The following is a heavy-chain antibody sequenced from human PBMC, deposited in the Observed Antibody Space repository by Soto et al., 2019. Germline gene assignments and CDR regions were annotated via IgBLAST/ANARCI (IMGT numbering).Heavy chain of an antibody. V-gene: IGHV4-34*01. D-gene: IGHD2-15*01. CDR2: INHSGST. Sequence: QVQLQQWGAGLLKPSETLSLTCAVYAGSFSGYYWSWIRQPPGKGLEWIGEINHSGSTNYNPSLKSRVTISVDTSKNQFSLKLSSVTAADTAVYYCARVNMDRSGGSCYVYFDYWGQRTLVTVSS. J-gene: IGHJ4*02. CDR3: ARVNMDRSGGSCYVYFDY. CDR1: AGSFSGYY.